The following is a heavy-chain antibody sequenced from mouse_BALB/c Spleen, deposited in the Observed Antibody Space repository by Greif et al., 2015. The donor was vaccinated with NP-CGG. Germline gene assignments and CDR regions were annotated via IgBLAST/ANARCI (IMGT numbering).Heavy chain of an antibody. CDR3: ARKDNRGYAMDY. CDR1: GYTFTSYW. V-gene: IGHV1-69*02. D-gene: IGHD1-3*01. CDR2: IDPSDSYT. Sequence: VQLQQSGAELVKPGASVELSCKASGYTFTSYWMHWVKQRPGQGLEWIGEIDPSDSYTNYNQKFKGKATLTVDKSSSTAYMQLSSLTSEDSAVYYCARKDNRGYAMDYWGQGPAVTVSS. J-gene: IGHJ4*01.